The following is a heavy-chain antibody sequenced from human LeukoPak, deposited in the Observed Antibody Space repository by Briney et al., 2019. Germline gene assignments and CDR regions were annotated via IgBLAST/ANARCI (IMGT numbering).Heavy chain of an antibody. J-gene: IGHJ4*02. CDR2: ISYDGSNK. V-gene: IGHV3-30-3*01. D-gene: IGHD5-12*01. CDR3: ARDGGYSGYDLNDY. CDR1: GFTFSSYA. Sequence: PGRSLRLSCAASGFTFSSYAMHRVRQAPGKGLEWVAVISYDGSNKYYADSVKGRFTISRDNSKNTLYLQMNSLRAEDTAVYYCARDGGYSGYDLNDYWGQGTLVTVSS.